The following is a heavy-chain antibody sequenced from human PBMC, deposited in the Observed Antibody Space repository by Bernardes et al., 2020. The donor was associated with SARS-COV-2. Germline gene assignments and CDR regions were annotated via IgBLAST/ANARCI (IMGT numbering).Heavy chain of an antibody. Sequence: GGSLRLSCAASGFTFSSYWMHWVRQAPGKGLVWVSRINSDGSSTSYADSVKGRFTISRDNAKNTLYLQMNSLRAEDTAVYYCASGDDYGDSFSGSIDYWGQGTLVTVSS. CDR3: ASGDDYGDSFSGSIDY. CDR2: INSDGSST. CDR1: GFTFSSYW. D-gene: IGHD4-17*01. V-gene: IGHV3-74*01. J-gene: IGHJ4*02.